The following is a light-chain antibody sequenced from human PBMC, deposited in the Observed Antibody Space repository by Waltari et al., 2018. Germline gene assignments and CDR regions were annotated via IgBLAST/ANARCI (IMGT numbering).Light chain of an antibody. Sequence: TQMTQSPSSLSASVGGRVSIGCRASENDDRYLNWYQQKPGTAPRLLVSCASSLQSCVPSRSSGGRSGTDCTLTSSGLEPEDFAIYYCQQTSSTPFTFGGVTNVEIK. CDR1: ENDDRY. CDR2: CAS. V-gene: IGKV1-39*01. CDR3: QQTSSTPFT. J-gene: IGKJ4*01.